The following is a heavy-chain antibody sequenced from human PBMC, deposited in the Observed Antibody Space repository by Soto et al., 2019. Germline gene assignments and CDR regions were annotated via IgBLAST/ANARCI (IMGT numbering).Heavy chain of an antibody. CDR1: GGSVGSGSYY. D-gene: IGHD3-3*02. Sequence: PSETLSLTCTVSGGSVGSGSYYWSWIRQPLGKGLEWIGYIYYSGNTDYNPSLRGRATISVDKAKNHFSMQLTSVTSADTAIYYCARDSVLASTDTEPFDYWGQGALVTVSS. J-gene: IGHJ4*02. CDR2: IYYSGNT. V-gene: IGHV4-61*03. CDR3: ARDSVLASTDTEPFDY.